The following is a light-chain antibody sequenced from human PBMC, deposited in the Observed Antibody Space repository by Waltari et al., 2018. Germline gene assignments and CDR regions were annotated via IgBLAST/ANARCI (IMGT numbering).Light chain of an antibody. CDR3: NSYTGSSSWV. J-gene: IGLJ3*02. CDR1: ASDVAFYNY. CDR2: DVS. Sequence: QSALTQPASVSGSPGQSITISCTGTASDVAFYNYVSWYQQHPGKAPKFIIYDVSGRPSGVSNRFSGSKSGNSAFLTISGLQAEDEADYYCNSYTGSSSWVFGGGTKLTV. V-gene: IGLV2-14*03.